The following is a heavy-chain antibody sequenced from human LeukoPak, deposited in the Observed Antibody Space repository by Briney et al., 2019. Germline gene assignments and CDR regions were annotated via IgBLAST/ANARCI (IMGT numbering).Heavy chain of an antibody. CDR3: ASATVLRYSSSWYDY. CDR2: INPSGGST. V-gene: IGHV1-46*01. CDR1: GYTFTSYY. J-gene: IGHJ4*02. D-gene: IGHD6-13*01. Sequence: GASVKVSCKASGYTFTSYYMHWVRQAPGQGLEWMGIINPSGGSTSYAQKFQGRVTMTRDMSTSTVYMELSSLRSEDTAVYYCASATVLRYSSSWYDYWGQGTLVTVSS.